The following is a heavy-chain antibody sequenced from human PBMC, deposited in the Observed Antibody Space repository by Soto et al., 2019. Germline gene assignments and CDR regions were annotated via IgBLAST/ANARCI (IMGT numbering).Heavy chain of an antibody. Sequence: GGSLRLSCAASGFTFSDYWMHWVRQAPGKGLVWVSRISGDMSSTNYADSVKGRFTISRDNAKNTLYVQMNSLRAEDTAVYYCTTGTGNSEQDYWGQGTPVTVSS. CDR1: GFTFSDYW. CDR2: ISGDMSST. J-gene: IGHJ4*02. CDR3: TTGTGNSEQDY. D-gene: IGHD2-8*02. V-gene: IGHV3-74*01.